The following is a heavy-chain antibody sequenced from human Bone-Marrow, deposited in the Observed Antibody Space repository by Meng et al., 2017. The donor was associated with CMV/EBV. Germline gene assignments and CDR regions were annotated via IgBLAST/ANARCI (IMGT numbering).Heavy chain of an antibody. CDR3: AREDYSSSSSDYYGMDV. CDR2: INRDGSST. Sequence: GESLKISCAASGFTFSSYWMHWVRQAPGKGLVWVSRINRDGSSTSYADSVKGRFTISRDNAKNTLYLQMNSLRAEDTAVYYCAREDYSSSSSDYYGMDVWGQGTTVTVSS. D-gene: IGHD6-6*01. CDR1: GFTFSSYW. V-gene: IGHV3-74*01. J-gene: IGHJ6*02.